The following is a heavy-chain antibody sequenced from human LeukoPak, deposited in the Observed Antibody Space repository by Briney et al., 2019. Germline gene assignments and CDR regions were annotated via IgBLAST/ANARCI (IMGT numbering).Heavy chain of an antibody. Sequence: GGSLRLSCAASGFTFSNAWMSWVRQAPGKGLEWVGRIKRKSDGGTTDYAAPVKGRFTISRDDSKNTLYLQMNSLKTEDTAVYYCTTEEARYFEWLHRYNWFDPWGQGTLVTVSS. CDR2: IKRKSDGGTT. CDR1: GFTFSNAW. J-gene: IGHJ5*02. V-gene: IGHV3-15*01. CDR3: TTEEARYFEWLHRYNWFDP. D-gene: IGHD3-9*01.